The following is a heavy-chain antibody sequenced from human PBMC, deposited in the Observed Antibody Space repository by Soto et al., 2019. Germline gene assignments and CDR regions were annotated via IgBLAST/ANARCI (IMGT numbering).Heavy chain of an antibody. D-gene: IGHD6-19*01. CDR1: GYTFTSYG. Sequence: ASVKVSCKASGYTFTSYGISWVRQAPGQGLEWMGWISAYNGNTNYAQKLQGRVTMTTDTSTSTAYMELRSLRSDDTAVYCCARVLAVGWTVGWFDPWGQGTLVTVSS. J-gene: IGHJ5*02. CDR2: ISAYNGNT. V-gene: IGHV1-18*01. CDR3: ARVLAVGWTVGWFDP.